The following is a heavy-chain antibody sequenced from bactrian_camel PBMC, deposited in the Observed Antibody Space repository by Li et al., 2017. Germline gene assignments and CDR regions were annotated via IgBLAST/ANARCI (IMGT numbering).Heavy chain of an antibody. D-gene: IGHD6*01. CDR3: ALKPNPHGSWMCRSQYYDY. Sequence: HVQLVESGGGLVQPGGSLRLSCAASGDGFTGGCMGWFRQAPGKEREGLAGIARDGARSHTDYVGGRFTISRDNAKNTTYLRMKSLKPEDTAMYYCALKPNPHGSWMCRSQYYDYWGQGTQVTVS. CDR1: GDGFTGGC. J-gene: IGHJ4*01. V-gene: IGHV3S53*01. CDR2: IARDGAR.